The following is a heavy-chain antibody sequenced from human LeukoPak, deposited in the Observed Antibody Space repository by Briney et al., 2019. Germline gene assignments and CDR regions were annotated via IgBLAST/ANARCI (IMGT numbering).Heavy chain of an antibody. J-gene: IGHJ4*02. CDR2: FDPEDGET. D-gene: IGHD4-23*01. V-gene: IGHV1-24*01. CDR3: ATPSDYGGITLDY. Sequence: AASEKVSCKVSGYTLTELSMHCLRQAPGKAPEWIGGFDPEDGETIYAQKFQGRVTMTEDTSTDTAYMELSSLRSEDTAVYYCATPSDYGGITLDYWRQGTLVTVSS. CDR1: GYTLTELS.